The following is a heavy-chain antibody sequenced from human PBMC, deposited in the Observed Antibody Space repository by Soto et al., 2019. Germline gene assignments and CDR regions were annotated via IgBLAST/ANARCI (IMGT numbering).Heavy chain of an antibody. CDR1: EFTFSGRS. V-gene: IGHV3-74*01. D-gene: IGHD3-10*01. J-gene: IGHJ6*03. Sequence: EVQLVESGGGLVQPGGSLRLSCAASEFTFSGRSVHWVRQAPGKGLVWVSGIDKVGTDSPYAGTVKGRLTSSRDNAKNTVYLQMNSLRVEDTAVYYCARGWFGPDVWGKGTTVTVSS. CDR3: ARGWFGPDV. CDR2: IDKVGTDS.